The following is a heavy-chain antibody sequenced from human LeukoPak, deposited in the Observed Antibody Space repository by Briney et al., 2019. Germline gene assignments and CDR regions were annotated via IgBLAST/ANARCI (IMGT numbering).Heavy chain of an antibody. J-gene: IGHJ4*02. CDR1: GYTFTSYD. D-gene: IGHD3-22*01. Sequence: ASVKVSCKASGYTFTSYDINWVRQATGKGLEWMGWMNPNSGNTGYAQKFQGRVTMTRNTSISTAYMELSSLRSEDTAVYYCATSRDSSGYYGDYWGQGTLVTVSS. CDR3: ATSRDSSGYYGDY. V-gene: IGHV1-8*01. CDR2: MNPNSGNT.